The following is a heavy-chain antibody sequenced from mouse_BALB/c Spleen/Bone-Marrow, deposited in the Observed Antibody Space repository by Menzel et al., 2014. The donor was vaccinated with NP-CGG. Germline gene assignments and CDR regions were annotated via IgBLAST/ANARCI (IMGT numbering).Heavy chain of an antibody. V-gene: IGHV1-61*01. Sequence: VKLMESGTEVVRPGASVKLSCKASGYSFTTYWMNWVKQRPGQGLEGMGMIHPSDSETRLNQKFKDKATLTVDKSSSTAYMQLNSPTSEDSAVYYCAREKVYYGISWFAYWGQGTLVTVSA. D-gene: IGHD2-1*01. CDR2: IHPSDSET. J-gene: IGHJ3*01. CDR1: GYSFTTYW. CDR3: AREKVYYGISWFAY.